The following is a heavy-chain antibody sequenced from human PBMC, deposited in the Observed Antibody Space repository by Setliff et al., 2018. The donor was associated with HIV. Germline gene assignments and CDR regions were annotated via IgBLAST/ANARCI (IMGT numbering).Heavy chain of an antibody. CDR2: IYTSGNT. CDR1: GGSIRSGSYY. CDR3: ARGNSRRLRVHYYYYYMDV. D-gene: IGHD4-17*01. V-gene: IGHV4-61*09. J-gene: IGHJ6*03. Sequence: PSETLSLTCSVSGGSIRSGSYYWSWIRQPAGKGLEWIGHIYTSGNTNHNPSLKSRVTISVDTSENQFSLKLSSVTAADTAVYYCARGNSRRLRVHYYYYYMDVWGKGTTVTVSS.